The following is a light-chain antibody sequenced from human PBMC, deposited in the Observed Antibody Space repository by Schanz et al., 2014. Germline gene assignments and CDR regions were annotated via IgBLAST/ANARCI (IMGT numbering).Light chain of an antibody. CDR1: QSISSTS. Sequence: EIVLTQSPGTLSLSPGEGATLSCRASQSISSTSLAWYQQKPGQAPRLFIYGASNRATGIPDRFSGSGSGTDFTLTISRLEPEDFAVYYCQQYGTSPLTFGGGTKVEIK. V-gene: IGKV3-20*01. J-gene: IGKJ4*01. CDR2: GAS. CDR3: QQYGTSPLT.